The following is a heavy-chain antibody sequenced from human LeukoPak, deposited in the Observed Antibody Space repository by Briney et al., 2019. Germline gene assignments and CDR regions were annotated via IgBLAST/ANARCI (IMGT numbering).Heavy chain of an antibody. CDR2: ISGSGGST. J-gene: IGHJ4*02. Sequence: QPGGSLRLSCAASGFTFSSYAMSWVRQAPGRGLEWVSAISGSGGSTYYADSVKGRFTISRDNSKNTLYLQMNSLRAEDTAVYYCANHPYYYDSSGYFDYWGQGTLVTVSS. CDR1: GFTFSSYA. V-gene: IGHV3-23*01. D-gene: IGHD3-22*01. CDR3: ANHPYYYDSSGYFDY.